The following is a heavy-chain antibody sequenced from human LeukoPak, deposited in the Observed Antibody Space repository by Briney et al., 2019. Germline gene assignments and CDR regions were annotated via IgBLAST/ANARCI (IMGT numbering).Heavy chain of an antibody. J-gene: IGHJ4*02. CDR3: AKTQTYYYGSGSYPDY. V-gene: IGHV3-23*01. CDR2: ISGSGGST. D-gene: IGHD3-10*01. CDR1: GFTFSSYA. Sequence: GGSLRLSCAASGFTFSSYAMSWVRQAPGKGLEWVSAISGSGGSTYYADSVKGRFTISRDNSKNTLYLQMNSLRAEDTAVYYCAKTQTYYYGSGSYPDYWGQGTLVTVSS.